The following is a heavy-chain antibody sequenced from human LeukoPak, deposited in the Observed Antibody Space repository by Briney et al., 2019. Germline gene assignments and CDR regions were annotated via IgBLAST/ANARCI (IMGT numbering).Heavy chain of an antibody. CDR2: IYPGDSDT. Sequence: GESLKISCKGPGYSFTSYWIGWVRQMPGKGLEWMGIIYPGDSDTRYSPSFQGQVTISADKSISTAYLQWSSLKASDTAMYYCARSMRYCSSTSCYPYYHMDVWGKGTTVTVSS. V-gene: IGHV5-51*01. CDR1: GYSFTSYW. D-gene: IGHD2-2*01. CDR3: ARSMRYCSSTSCYPYYHMDV. J-gene: IGHJ6*03.